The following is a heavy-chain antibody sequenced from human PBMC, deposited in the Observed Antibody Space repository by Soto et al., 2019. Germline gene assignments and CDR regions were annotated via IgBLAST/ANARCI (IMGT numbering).Heavy chain of an antibody. J-gene: IGHJ4*02. CDR1: GGPIKIGDYD. CDR2: VFYSGAT. D-gene: IGHD3-10*01. V-gene: IGHV4-30-4*01. Sequence: SETLSLTCSVSGGPIKIGDYDWTLIRQPPGKGLEWIGYVFYSGATNYSPSLKSRAAISMDTSKNQFSLSLTSVTAADTAVYYCARAGFSYGHLLFWGQGIRVTVSS. CDR3: ARAGFSYGHLLF.